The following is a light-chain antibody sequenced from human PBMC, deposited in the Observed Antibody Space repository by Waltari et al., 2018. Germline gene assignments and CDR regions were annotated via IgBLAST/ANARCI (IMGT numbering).Light chain of an antibody. Sequence: SSELTQDPAVSVAMGQTVRITCQGDSLRSSHASWYQQRPAQAPILLMYDKNNRPSGVPDRFSGSSSTNTASLTITGARAEDEASYYCHSRDASGVAGSFGGGTKLTVL. V-gene: IGLV3-19*01. CDR2: DKN. J-gene: IGLJ2*01. CDR1: SLRSSH. CDR3: HSRDASGVAGS.